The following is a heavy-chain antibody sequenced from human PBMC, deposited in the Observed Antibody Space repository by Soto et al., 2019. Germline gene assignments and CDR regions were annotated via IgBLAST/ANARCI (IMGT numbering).Heavy chain of an antibody. Sequence: QVQLVESGGGVVQPGRSLRLSCAASGFTFSSYGMHWVPQAPGKGLEWVAVISYDGSNKYYADSVKGRFTISRDNSKNTLYLQMNSLRAEDTAVYYCAKLTMVRETPFDYWGQGTLVTVSS. CDR2: ISYDGSNK. CDR3: AKLTMVRETPFDY. J-gene: IGHJ4*02. D-gene: IGHD3-10*01. V-gene: IGHV3-30*18. CDR1: GFTFSSYG.